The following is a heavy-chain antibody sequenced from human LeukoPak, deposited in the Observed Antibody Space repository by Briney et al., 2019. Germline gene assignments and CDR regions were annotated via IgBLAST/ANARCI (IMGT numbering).Heavy chain of an antibody. CDR2: IYTSGST. Sequence: SETLSLTCTVSGGSISSYYWSWIRQPAGKGLAWIGRIYTSGSTNYNPSLKSRVTISVDTSKNQFSLKLSSVTAADTAVYYCARVEGIYGSGSYYQIYGMDVWGQGTTVTVSS. V-gene: IGHV4-4*07. CDR1: GGSISSYY. CDR3: ARVEGIYGSGSYYQIYGMDV. J-gene: IGHJ6*02. D-gene: IGHD3-10*01.